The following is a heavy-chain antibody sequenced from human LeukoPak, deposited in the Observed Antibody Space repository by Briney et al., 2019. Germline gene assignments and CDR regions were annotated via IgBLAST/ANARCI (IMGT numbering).Heavy chain of an antibody. CDR1: GFTFSDYY. Sequence: GGSLRLSCAASGFTFSDYYMSWIRQAPGKGLEWVSYISSGNTIYYADSVKGRFTISRDNAKNSLYLQMNSLRAEDTAMYYCARDGSSGSYYIDYWGQGTLVTVSS. J-gene: IGHJ4*02. CDR3: ARDGSSGSYYIDY. CDR2: ISSGNTI. D-gene: IGHD3-10*01. V-gene: IGHV3-11*01.